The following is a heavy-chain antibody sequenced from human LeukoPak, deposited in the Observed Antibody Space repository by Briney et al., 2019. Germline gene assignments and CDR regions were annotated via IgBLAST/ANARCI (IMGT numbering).Heavy chain of an antibody. D-gene: IGHD4-17*01. CDR1: GGTFSSYA. J-gene: IGHJ4*02. CDR2: IIPIFGTA. CDR3: ARAGNYGVYFDY. V-gene: IGHV1-69*06. Sequence: ASVKFSCKPSGGTFSSYAISWVRQAPGQGLEWMGGIIPIFGTANYAQKFQGRVTITADKSTSTAYMELSSLRSEDTAVYYCARAGNYGVYFDYWGQGTLVTVSS.